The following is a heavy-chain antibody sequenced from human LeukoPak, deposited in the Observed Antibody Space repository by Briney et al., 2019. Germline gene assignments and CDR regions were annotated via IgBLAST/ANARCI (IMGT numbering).Heavy chain of an antibody. CDR3: ARGVGRVGGTFDL. Sequence: GGSLRLSCVASQFSLGAFAMNWVRQAPGKGLEWISYISACSSATYYAESVKGRFTISRDNAKDSLYLQMNSLRAEDTAVYYCARGVGRVGGTFDLWGQGTLVTVSP. V-gene: IGHV3-48*01. CDR2: ISACSSAT. D-gene: IGHD1-26*01. J-gene: IGHJ4*02. CDR1: QFSLGAFA.